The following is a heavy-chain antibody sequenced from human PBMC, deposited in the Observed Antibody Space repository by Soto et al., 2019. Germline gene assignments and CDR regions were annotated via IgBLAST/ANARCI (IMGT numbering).Heavy chain of an antibody. CDR2: INPKSDDK. CDR1: GYPFSDNQ. V-gene: IGHV1-2*02. Sequence: QVQLVQSGSEVKKPGASVKVSCKASGYPFSDNQIHWLRRAPGQGLEWMGRINPKSDDKNYAQKFQGRVTMTRDTSIDTAYLELTGLTSDDTATYYCARKHSLDYVRWGLDPWGQGTLVTVSS. J-gene: IGHJ5*02. D-gene: IGHD4-17*01. CDR3: ARKHSLDYVRWGLDP.